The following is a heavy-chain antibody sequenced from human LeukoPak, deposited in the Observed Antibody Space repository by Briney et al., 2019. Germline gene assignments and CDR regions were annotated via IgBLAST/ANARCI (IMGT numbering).Heavy chain of an antibody. V-gene: IGHV3-33*01. Sequence: GGSLRLSCAASGFTFSSYGMHWVRQAPGKGLEWVAVIWYDGSNKYYADSVKGRFTISRDNSKNTLYLQMNSLRAEDTAVYYCTRDHSYDSSGYSDYWGQGTLVTVSS. CDR2: IWYDGSNK. CDR1: GFTFSSYG. CDR3: TRDHSYDSSGYSDY. J-gene: IGHJ4*02. D-gene: IGHD3-22*01.